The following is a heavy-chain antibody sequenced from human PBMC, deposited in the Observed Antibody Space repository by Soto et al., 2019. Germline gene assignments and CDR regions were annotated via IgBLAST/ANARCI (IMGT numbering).Heavy chain of an antibody. CDR1: GFTFSSYS. V-gene: IGHV3-48*01. Sequence: GGSLRLSCAASGFTFSSYSMNWVRQAPGKGLEWVSYISSSSSTIYYADSVKGRFTISRDNAKNSLYLQMNSLRAEDTAVYYCASLWFGELFPFDYWGQGTLVTVSS. J-gene: IGHJ4*02. D-gene: IGHD3-10*01. CDR2: ISSSSSTI. CDR3: ASLWFGELFPFDY.